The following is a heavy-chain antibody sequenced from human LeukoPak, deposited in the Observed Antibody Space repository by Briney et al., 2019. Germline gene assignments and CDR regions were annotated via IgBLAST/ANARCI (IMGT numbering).Heavy chain of an antibody. D-gene: IGHD6-19*01. J-gene: IGHJ5*02. CDR1: GYTFTSYD. V-gene: IGHV1-8*01. Sequence: ASVKVSCKASGYTFTSYDINWVRQATGQGLEWMGWMNPNSGITGYAQKLQGRVTMTRNTSISTAYMELSSLRPEDTAVYYCARGYSSGWYGYNWFDPWGQGTLVTVSS. CDR2: MNPNSGIT. CDR3: ARGYSSGWYGYNWFDP.